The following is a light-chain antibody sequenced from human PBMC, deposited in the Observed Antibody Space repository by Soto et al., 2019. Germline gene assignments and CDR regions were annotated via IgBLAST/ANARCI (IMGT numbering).Light chain of an antibody. J-gene: IGKJ1*01. CDR2: DAS. CDR1: QTISSW. CDR3: QQYRSYWT. Sequence: DIQMTQSPSTLSGSVGDRVTITCRASQTISSWLAWYQQKPGKAPKVLIYDASTLESGVPSRFSGSGSGTEFTLTISRLQPDDSATYYCQQYRSYWTFGQGTKVDIK. V-gene: IGKV1-5*01.